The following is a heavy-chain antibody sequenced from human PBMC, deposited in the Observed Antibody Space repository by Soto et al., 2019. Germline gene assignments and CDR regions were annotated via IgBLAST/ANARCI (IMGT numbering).Heavy chain of an antibody. V-gene: IGHV3-30-3*01. D-gene: IGHD2-2*01. CDR1: GFTFSTYA. CDR2: ISYDGSNK. J-gene: IGHJ5*02. CDR3: ARESAHVSIVVVPAAVSPWFDP. Sequence: QVQLVESGGGVVQPGRSLRLSCAASGFTFSTYAMYWVRQAPGKGLEWVAVISYDGSNKYYADSVKGRFTISRDNSRNTLYLQMNSLRAEDAAIYYCARESAHVSIVVVPAAVSPWFDPWGQGTLVTVSS.